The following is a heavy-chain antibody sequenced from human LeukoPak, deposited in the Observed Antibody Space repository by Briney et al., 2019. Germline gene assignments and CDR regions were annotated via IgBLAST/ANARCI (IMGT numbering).Heavy chain of an antibody. CDR1: GGTFSDHI. Sequence: ASVKVSCKASGGTFSDHIIFWVRQAPGQGLEWMGWINPNSGGTNYAQKFQGRVTMTRDTSISTAYMELSRLRSDDTAVYYCASIWVDFDLWGRGTLVTVSS. CDR2: INPNSGGT. CDR3: ASIWVDFDL. D-gene: IGHD2-15*01. V-gene: IGHV1-2*02. J-gene: IGHJ2*01.